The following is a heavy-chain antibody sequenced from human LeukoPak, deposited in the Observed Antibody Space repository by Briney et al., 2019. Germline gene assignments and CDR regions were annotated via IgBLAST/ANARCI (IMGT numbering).Heavy chain of an antibody. V-gene: IGHV3-23*01. J-gene: IGHJ4*02. CDR2: IFPSSDEI. CDR3: AKVPGKYYDILTGYSFDY. D-gene: IGHD3-9*01. CDR1: GFTFSTFA. Sequence: PGGSLRLSCVASGFTFSTFAMIWVRQPPGKGLEWVSSIFPSSDEIHYADSVRGRFTISRDNSKNTLSLQMNSLRAEDTAIYYCAKVPGKYYDILTGYSFDYWGQGTLVTVSS.